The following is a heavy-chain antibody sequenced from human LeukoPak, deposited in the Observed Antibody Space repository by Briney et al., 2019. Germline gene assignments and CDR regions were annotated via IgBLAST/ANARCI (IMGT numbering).Heavy chain of an antibody. CDR3: ASLYGSGKRWVDP. J-gene: IGHJ5*02. Sequence: GGSLRLSCAASGFTFSDHYMDWVRQAPGKGLEWVGRTRNKANSYTTEYAASVRGRFTISRDDSKNSLYLQMNSLKTEDTAVYYCASLYGSGKRWVDPWGQGTLVTVSS. V-gene: IGHV3-72*01. CDR2: TRNKANSYTT. D-gene: IGHD3-10*01. CDR1: GFTFSDHY.